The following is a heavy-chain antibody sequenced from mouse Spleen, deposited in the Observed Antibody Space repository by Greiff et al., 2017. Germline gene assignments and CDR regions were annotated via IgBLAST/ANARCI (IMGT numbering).Heavy chain of an antibody. J-gene: IGHJ3*01. Sequence: VQLQQSGPGLVAPSQSLSITCTVSGFSLTSYGVDWVRQSPGKGLEWLGVIWGGGSTNYNSALKSRLSISKDNSKSQVFLKMNSLQTDDTAMYYCASPSMITTGFAYWGQGTLVTVSA. CDR3: ASPSMITTGFAY. D-gene: IGHD2-4*01. CDR1: GFSLTSYG. V-gene: IGHV2-6*01. CDR2: IWGGGST.